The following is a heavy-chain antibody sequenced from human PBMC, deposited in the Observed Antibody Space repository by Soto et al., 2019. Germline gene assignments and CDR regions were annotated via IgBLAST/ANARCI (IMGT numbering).Heavy chain of an antibody. V-gene: IGHV3-30*02. CDR1: GFTFSTSG. D-gene: IGHD2-15*01. J-gene: IGHJ4*02. CDR3: ATELLRTEAAVDY. Sequence: GGSLRLSCAASGFTFSTSGMHWVRQAPGKGLEWVAVIRYDGSNQYYADSVKGRFTISRDNSKNTLYLQMNSLGAEDTAVYYCATELLRTEAAVDYWGQGTLVTVSS. CDR2: IRYDGSNQ.